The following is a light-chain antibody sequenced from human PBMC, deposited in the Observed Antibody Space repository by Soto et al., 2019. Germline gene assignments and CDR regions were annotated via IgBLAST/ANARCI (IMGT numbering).Light chain of an antibody. CDR2: GAS. V-gene: IGKV3-20*01. J-gene: IGKJ4*01. CDR3: QQYGSPPLT. CDR1: QSVSSY. Sequence: PGERATLSCMASQSVSSYLAWCQQKPGQAPRLLVYGASTRATGIPDRFSGSGSGTDFTLIISRLEPEDFAVYYCQQYGSPPLTFGGGTKVDIK.